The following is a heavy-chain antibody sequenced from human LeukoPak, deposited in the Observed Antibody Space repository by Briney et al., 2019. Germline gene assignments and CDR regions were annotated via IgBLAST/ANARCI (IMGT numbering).Heavy chain of an antibody. Sequence: PGGSLRLSCAASGFTFSSYAMHWVRQAPGKGLEWVSAISGSGGSTYYADSVKGRFTISRDNSKNTLYLQMNSLRAEDTAVYYCAKVGRIYYGSGSYYPYDYWGQGTLVTVSS. CDR2: ISGSGGST. CDR3: AKVGRIYYGSGSYYPYDY. CDR1: GFTFSSYA. D-gene: IGHD3-10*01. V-gene: IGHV3-23*01. J-gene: IGHJ4*02.